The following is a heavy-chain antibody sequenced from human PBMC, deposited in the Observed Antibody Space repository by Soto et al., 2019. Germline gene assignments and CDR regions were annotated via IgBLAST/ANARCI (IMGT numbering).Heavy chain of an antibody. CDR3: ARGLNLQLHGMDV. D-gene: IGHD1-1*01. Sequence: GGSRRLSCAASGVTFSSNGMHWDRQVLGKGLECVLFIWYDGSNIYYADSVKGRFTISRDNSKNTLYLQMNSLRAEDMSVYFCARGLNLQLHGMDVWRQGTTVTVSS. CDR1: GVTFSSNG. J-gene: IGHJ6*02. V-gene: IGHV3-33*01. CDR2: IWYDGSNI.